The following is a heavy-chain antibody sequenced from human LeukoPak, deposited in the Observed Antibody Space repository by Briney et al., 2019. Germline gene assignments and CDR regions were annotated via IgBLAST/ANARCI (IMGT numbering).Heavy chain of an antibody. CDR1: GYTFVSYG. D-gene: IGHD1-14*01. Sequence: ASVKVSCKASGYTFVSYGITWVRQAPGQGLEWMGWSSAHNGNPKYAQKFQGRVTMTADTSTSTGYMELRSLTSDDTAIYYCARVLRTSRNPNGWFDSWGQGTLVTVSS. CDR2: SSAHNGNP. V-gene: IGHV1-18*01. J-gene: IGHJ5*01. CDR3: ARVLRTSRNPNGWFDS.